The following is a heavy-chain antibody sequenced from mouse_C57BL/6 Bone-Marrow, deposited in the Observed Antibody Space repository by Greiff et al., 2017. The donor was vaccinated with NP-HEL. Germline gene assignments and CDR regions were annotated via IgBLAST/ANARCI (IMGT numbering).Heavy chain of an antibody. Sequence: QVQLKQSGAELARPGASVKLSCKASGYTFTSYGISWVKQRTGQGLEWIGEIYPRSGNTYYNEKFKGKATLTADKSSSTAYMELRSLTSEDSAVYFCAREDYKGAMDYWGQGTSVTVSS. CDR3: AREDYKGAMDY. J-gene: IGHJ4*01. CDR2: IYPRSGNT. D-gene: IGHD2-12*01. V-gene: IGHV1-81*01. CDR1: GYTFTSYG.